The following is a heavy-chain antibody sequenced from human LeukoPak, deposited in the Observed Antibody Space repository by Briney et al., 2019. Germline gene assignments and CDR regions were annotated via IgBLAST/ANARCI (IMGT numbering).Heavy chain of an antibody. V-gene: IGHV1-69*06. D-gene: IGHD3-10*01. CDR3: ARGHTGKAPNWFDP. Sequence: SVKVSFKASGGTFSIYAISWVRQAPGQGREWMGRIIPIFGTANYAQKFQGRVTITADKSTSTAYMELSSLRSEDTAVYYCARGHTGKAPNWFDPWGQGTLVTVSS. J-gene: IGHJ5*02. CDR1: GGTFSIYA. CDR2: IIPIFGTA.